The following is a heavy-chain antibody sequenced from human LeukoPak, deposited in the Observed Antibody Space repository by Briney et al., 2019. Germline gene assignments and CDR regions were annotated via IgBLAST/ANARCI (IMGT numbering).Heavy chain of an antibody. J-gene: IGHJ4*02. CDR2: IYYSGGT. Sequence: SETLSLTCTVSGGSISSSNWWSWVRQPPGKGLEWIGYIYYSGGTNYNPSLKSRVTISVDTSKNQFSLKLSSVTAADTAVYYCARLTSGYPDYWGQGTLVTVSS. CDR3: ARLTSGYPDY. V-gene: IGHV4-4*02. D-gene: IGHD5-12*01. CDR1: GGSISSSNW.